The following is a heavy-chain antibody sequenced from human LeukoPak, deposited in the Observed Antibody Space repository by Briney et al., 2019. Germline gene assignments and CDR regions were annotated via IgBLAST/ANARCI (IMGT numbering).Heavy chain of an antibody. CDR1: GGSISSYY. V-gene: IGHV4-59*01. D-gene: IGHD3-3*01. Sequence: SETLSLTCTVSGGSISSYYWSWIRQPPGKRLEWIGHIYYSGSTNYNPSLKSRVTISVDTSKNQFSLKLSSVTAADTAVYYCASRSSIWSGYQDTLYYFDSWGQGTLVTVS. CDR3: ASRSSIWSGYQDTLYYFDS. J-gene: IGHJ4*02. CDR2: IYYSGST.